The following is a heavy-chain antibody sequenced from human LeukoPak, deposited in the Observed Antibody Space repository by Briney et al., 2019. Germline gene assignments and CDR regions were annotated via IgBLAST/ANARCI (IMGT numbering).Heavy chain of an antibody. D-gene: IGHD2-15*01. CDR3: ARTVVAATPNAFDI. CDR2: ISSNSSYI. J-gene: IGHJ3*02. V-gene: IGHV3-21*01. CDR1: GFTFSRYS. Sequence: GGSLRLSCAASGFTFSRYSMNWVRQAPGKGLEWVSSISSNSSYIYYADSVKGRFTISRDNAKNSLYLQMNSLRAEDTAVYYCARTVVAATPNAFDIWGQGTMATVSS.